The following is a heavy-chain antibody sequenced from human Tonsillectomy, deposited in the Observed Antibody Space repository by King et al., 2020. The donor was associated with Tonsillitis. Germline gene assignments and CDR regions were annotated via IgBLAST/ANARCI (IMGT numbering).Heavy chain of an antibody. CDR2: ISAYNGYT. Sequence: HVQLVESGAEVKKPGASVKVSCKASGYTFTVYGISWVRQAPGQGLEWMGWISAYNGYTNYAQKLQGRVTMTTDTSTSTAYMELRSLRSDDTAVYYCATIPDAGWSRFFDYWGQGTLVTVSS. CDR3: ATIPDAGWSRFFDY. D-gene: IGHD6-19*01. CDR1: GYTFTVYG. J-gene: IGHJ4*02. V-gene: IGHV1-18*04.